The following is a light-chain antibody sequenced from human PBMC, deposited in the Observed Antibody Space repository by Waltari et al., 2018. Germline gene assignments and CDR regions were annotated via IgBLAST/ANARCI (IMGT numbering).Light chain of an antibody. CDR1: QSVSSY. V-gene: IGKV3-11*01. J-gene: IGKJ4*01. CDR2: DAS. Sequence: EIVFTQSPATLSLSPGERATLSCRASQSVSSYLAWYQQKPGQAPRLLIYDASNRATDIPARFRGSGSGTDFTLTISSLEPEDFAVYYCQQRSHWPTFGGGTKVEIK. CDR3: QQRSHWPT.